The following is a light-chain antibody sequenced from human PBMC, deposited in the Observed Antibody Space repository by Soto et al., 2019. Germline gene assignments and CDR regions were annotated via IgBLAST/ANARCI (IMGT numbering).Light chain of an antibody. CDR1: QSITGW. CDR2: KAS. Sequence: DIQMTQSPSSLSASVVDRVTITCRASQSITGWLAWFQQKPGKAPKLLISKASSLQSGVPSRFSGGGSGTEFTLTISSLQPDDFATYYCQQYNPYSPWTFGQGTKVDIK. V-gene: IGKV1-5*03. CDR3: QQYNPYSPWT. J-gene: IGKJ1*01.